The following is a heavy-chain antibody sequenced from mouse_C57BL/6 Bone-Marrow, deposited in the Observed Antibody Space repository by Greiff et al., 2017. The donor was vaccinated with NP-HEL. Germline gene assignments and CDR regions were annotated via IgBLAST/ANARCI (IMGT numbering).Heavy chain of an antibody. D-gene: IGHD2-1*01. J-gene: IGHJ4*01. CDR1: GYTFTSYW. CDR3: AREVSYGNFSMDY. Sequence: VQLQQPGAELVKPGASVKMSCKASGYTFTSYWITWVKQRPGQGLEWIGDIYPGSGSTNYNEKFKSKATLTVDTSSSTAYMQLSSLTSEDSAVYYCAREVSYGNFSMDYWGQGTSVTVSS. V-gene: IGHV1-55*01. CDR2: IYPGSGST.